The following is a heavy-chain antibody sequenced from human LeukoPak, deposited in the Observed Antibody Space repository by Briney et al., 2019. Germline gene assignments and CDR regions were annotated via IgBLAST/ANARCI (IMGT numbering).Heavy chain of an antibody. J-gene: IGHJ4*02. CDR3: ARRPYYDSSGYYSVREYCFDY. CDR1: DGSISGYY. Sequence: SETLSLTCTVSDGSISGYYWSWIRQPPGKGLEWIGYIYYSGSTNYNPSLKSRVTISIDTSKNQFSLKLRSVTAADTAVYYCARRPYYDSSGYYSVREYCFDYWGQGTLVTVSS. V-gene: IGHV4-59*01. D-gene: IGHD3-22*01. CDR2: IYYSGST.